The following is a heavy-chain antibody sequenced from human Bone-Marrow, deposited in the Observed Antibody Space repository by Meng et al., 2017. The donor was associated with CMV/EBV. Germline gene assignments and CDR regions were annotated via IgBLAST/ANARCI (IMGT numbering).Heavy chain of an antibody. CDR2: ISGSGGST. CDR3: AKQLYPGIAVAGTGDY. CDR1: GFTFSSYA. D-gene: IGHD6-19*01. V-gene: IGHV3-23*01. J-gene: IGHJ4*02. Sequence: GESLKISCAASGFTFSSYAMSWVRQAPGKGLEWVSAISGSGGSTYYADSVKGRFTISRDNSKNTLYLQMNSLRAEDTAVYYCAKQLYPGIAVAGTGDYWSQGTLVTVSS.